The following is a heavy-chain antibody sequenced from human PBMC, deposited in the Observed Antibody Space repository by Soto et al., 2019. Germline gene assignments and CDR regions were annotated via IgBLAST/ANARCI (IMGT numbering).Heavy chain of an antibody. CDR2: ISWNSGSI. CDR1: GFTFDDYA. V-gene: IGHV3-9*01. CDR3: AKDNIAARPFFYYMDV. J-gene: IGHJ6*03. Sequence: GGSLRLSCAASGFTFDDYAMHWVRQAPGKGLEWVSGISWNSGSIGYADSVKGRFTISRDNAKNSLYLQMNSLRAEDTALYYCAKDNIAARPFFYYMDVWGKGTTVTVSS. D-gene: IGHD6-6*01.